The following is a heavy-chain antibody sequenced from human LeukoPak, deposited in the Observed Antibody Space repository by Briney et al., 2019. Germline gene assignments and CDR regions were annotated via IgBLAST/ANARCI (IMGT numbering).Heavy chain of an antibody. CDR2: IIPIFGTA. V-gene: IGHV1-69*13. CDR3: ARGSVDYGGNTRVTEFDY. J-gene: IGHJ4*02. D-gene: IGHD4-23*01. CDR1: GGTFSSYA. Sequence: VASVNVSCKASGGTFSSYAISWVRQAPGQGLEWMGGIIPIFGTANYAQKFQGRVTIIADESTSTAYMELSSLRSEDTAVYYCARGSVDYGGNTRVTEFDYWGQGTLVTVSS.